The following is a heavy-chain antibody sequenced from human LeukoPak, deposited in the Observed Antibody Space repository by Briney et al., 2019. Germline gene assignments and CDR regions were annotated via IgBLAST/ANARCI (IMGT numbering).Heavy chain of an antibody. Sequence: GASVKVSCKASGYTFTGYYLHWVRQAPGQGLEWMGRINPNSGDTNYALKFQGRVTMTRDTSISTAYMELSRLRSDDTAVYYCARGTGFNWFDPWGQGTLVTVSS. CDR3: ARGTGFNWFDP. CDR1: GYTFTGYY. D-gene: IGHD3/OR15-3a*01. CDR2: INPNSGDT. J-gene: IGHJ5*02. V-gene: IGHV1-2*06.